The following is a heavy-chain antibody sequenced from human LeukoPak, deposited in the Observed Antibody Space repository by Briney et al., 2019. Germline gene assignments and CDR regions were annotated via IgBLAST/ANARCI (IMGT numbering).Heavy chain of an antibody. CDR1: GGSISSYY. V-gene: IGHV4-59*01. J-gene: IGHJ5*02. D-gene: IGHD6-13*01. CDR3: ARGGLGSSWYWFDP. Sequence: PSETLSLTCTVSGGSISSYYWSWIRQPPGKGLERIGYIYYSGSTNYNPSLKSRVTISVDTSKNQFSLKLSSVTAADTAVYYCARGGLGSSWYWFDPWGQGTLVTVSS. CDR2: IYYSGST.